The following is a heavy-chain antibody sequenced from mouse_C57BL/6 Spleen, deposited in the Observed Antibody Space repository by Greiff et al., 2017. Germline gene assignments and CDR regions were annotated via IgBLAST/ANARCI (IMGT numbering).Heavy chain of an antibody. CDR3: ARKGVRSNPYYFDY. V-gene: IGHV1-50*01. Sequence: QVQLQQPGAELVKPGASVKLSCKASGYTFTSYWMQWVKQRPGQGLEWIGEIDPSDSYTNYTQKFKGKATLTVDTSSSTAYMQLSSLTSEDSAVYYCARKGVRSNPYYFDYWGQGTTLTVSS. CDR1: GYTFTSYW. J-gene: IGHJ2*01. CDR2: IDPSDSYT. D-gene: IGHD2-5*01.